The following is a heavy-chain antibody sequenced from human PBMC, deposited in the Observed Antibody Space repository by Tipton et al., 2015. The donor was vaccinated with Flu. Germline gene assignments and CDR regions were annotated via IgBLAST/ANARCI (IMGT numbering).Heavy chain of an antibody. D-gene: IGHD1-26*01. V-gene: IGHV4-38-2*01. J-gene: IGHJ4*02. CDR3: ARHLGQSGYYFDY. CDR2: IYHSGST. Sequence: GLVKPSETLSLTCAVSGYSISSGYYWGWIRQPPGKGLEWIGSIYHSGSTYYNPSLKSRVTISVDTSKNQFSLKLSSVTAADTAVYYCARHLGQSGYYFDYWGQGTLVTVSS. CDR1: GYSISSGYY.